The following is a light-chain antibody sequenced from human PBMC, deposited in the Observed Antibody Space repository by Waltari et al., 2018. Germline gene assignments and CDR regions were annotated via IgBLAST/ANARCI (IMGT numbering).Light chain of an antibody. CDR3: CSYAGGYTYV. CDR2: EVN. V-gene: IGLV2-11*01. CDR1: SSDVGGYNY. J-gene: IGLJ1*01. Sequence: QSALTQPRSVSGSPGQSVTISCTGTSSDVGGYNYVSWYQQHPGKAPKVMLYEVNKRPSGVPDRFSGSKSGNTASLTISGLQAEDEADYYCCSYAGGYTYVFGTGTKVTVL.